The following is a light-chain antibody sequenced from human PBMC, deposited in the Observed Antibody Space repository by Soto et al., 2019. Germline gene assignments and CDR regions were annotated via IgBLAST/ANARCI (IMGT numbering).Light chain of an antibody. Sequence: QSVLTQPASVSGSPGQSITISCTGTSSDVGSYNLVSWYQQHPGKAPKVMNYEVTKRPSGVSNRFSGSKSGNTASLTISGLQAEDEADYYCCSYAGSSTMVFGGGTKLTVL. V-gene: IGLV2-23*02. CDR3: CSYAGSSTMV. CDR2: EVT. J-gene: IGLJ2*01. CDR1: SSDVGSYNL.